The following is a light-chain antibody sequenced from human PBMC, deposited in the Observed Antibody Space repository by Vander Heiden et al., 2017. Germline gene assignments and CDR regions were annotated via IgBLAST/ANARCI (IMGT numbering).Light chain of an antibody. CDR1: QSISNY. V-gene: IGKV1-39*01. J-gene: IGKJ4*01. Sequence: DIQITQSPSSLSASVGDRVTITCRASQSISNYLHCYQLKAGSTPKLLIYTASTLHTLVPSRFSDRGSPTTFTLTIIKLQPKDIPTTYSQQSNSKPFTFGGGTKVEIK. CDR2: TAS. CDR3: QQSNSKPFT.